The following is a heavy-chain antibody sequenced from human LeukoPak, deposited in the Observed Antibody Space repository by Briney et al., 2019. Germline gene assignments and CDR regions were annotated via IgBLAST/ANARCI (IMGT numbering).Heavy chain of an antibody. D-gene: IGHD3-3*01. V-gene: IGHV3-48*01. CDR1: GFTFSSYA. Sequence: GGSLRLSCAASGFTFSSYAMLWVRQAPGKGLEWVSYISSSSTIYYADSVKGRFTISRDNGKNSLYLQMNSLRAEGTAVYYCARGGSDDFWSGYYPLYYFDYWGQGTLDTVSS. J-gene: IGHJ4*02. CDR3: ARGGSDDFWSGYYPLYYFDY. CDR2: ISSSSTI.